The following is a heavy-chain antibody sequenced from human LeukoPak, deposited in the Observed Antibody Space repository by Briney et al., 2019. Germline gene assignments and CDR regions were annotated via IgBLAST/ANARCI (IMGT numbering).Heavy chain of an antibody. CDR1: GGSFSGYY. V-gene: IGHV4-34*01. D-gene: IGHD5-12*01. CDR3: ARGHGYSGYDGAFDI. J-gene: IGHJ3*02. CDR2: INHSGST. Sequence: KPSETLSLTCAVYGGSFSGYYWSWIRQPPGKGLEWIGEINHSGSTNYNPSLKSRVTISVDTSKNQFSLKLSSVTAADTAVYYCARGHGYSGYDGAFDIWGQGTMVTVSS.